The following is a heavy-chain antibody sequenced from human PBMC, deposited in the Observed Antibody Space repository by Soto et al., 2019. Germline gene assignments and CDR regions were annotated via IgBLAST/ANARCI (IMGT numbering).Heavy chain of an antibody. D-gene: IGHD6-13*01. CDR3: ARGGMRYSSSWFAY. V-gene: IGHV4-59*01. CDR2: IYYSGST. J-gene: IGHJ4*02. CDR1: GGSISSYY. Sequence: QVQLQESGPGLLKPSETLSLTCTVSGGSISSYYWSWIRQPPGKGLEWIGYIYYSGSTNYNPSLRIRVAITVDTSKNQLSLKLSSVTAADTAVYYCARGGMRYSSSWFAYWGQGTLVAVSS.